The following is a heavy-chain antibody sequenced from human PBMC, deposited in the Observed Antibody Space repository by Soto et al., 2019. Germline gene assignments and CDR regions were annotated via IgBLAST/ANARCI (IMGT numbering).Heavy chain of an antibody. V-gene: IGHV1-3*01. CDR3: ARGQGAYADY. Sequence: QFQLVQSGAEVKKPGASVKVSCKTSGYTFTTYSVHWVRQAPVQPVEWMGWINAGNGDTKYSQKLQGRVTITRDTSASTAYMELNSLRSEDTTVDYCARGQGAYADYWGQGTLVSVSS. J-gene: IGHJ4*02. CDR2: INAGNGDT. CDR1: GYTFTTYS. D-gene: IGHD3-16*01.